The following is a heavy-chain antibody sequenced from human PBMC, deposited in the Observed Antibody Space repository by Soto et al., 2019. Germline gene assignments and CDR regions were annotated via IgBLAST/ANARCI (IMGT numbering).Heavy chain of an antibody. CDR3: ARRGGYSYGLFDY. CDR1: GGSISSYRYY. Sequence: QLQVQESGPGLVKPSETLSLTCTVSGGSISSYRYYWGWIRQPPGKGLEWIGRIYYSGSTYYNPSFKGRVTIAVDTSKNQFSLKLNSMTAADTAVYYCARRGGYSYGLFDYWGQGTLVTVSS. CDR2: IYYSGST. V-gene: IGHV4-39*01. J-gene: IGHJ4*02. D-gene: IGHD5-18*01.